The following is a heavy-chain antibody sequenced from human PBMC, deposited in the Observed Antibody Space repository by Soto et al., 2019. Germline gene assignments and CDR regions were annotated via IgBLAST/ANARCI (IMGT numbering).Heavy chain of an antibody. CDR2: ISATGDIT. Sequence: PGGSLRLSCAASGFTSSTYSMSWVRQAPGKGLEWVSVISATGDITYYADSVKGRFTISRDNSKNMLYLQMHTLRAEDTAVYYFSAYLLSQGNYFDYWGPGIRVTVSS. CDR1: GFTSSTYS. J-gene: IGHJ4*02. CDR3: SAYLLSQGNYFDY. V-gene: IGHV3-23*01.